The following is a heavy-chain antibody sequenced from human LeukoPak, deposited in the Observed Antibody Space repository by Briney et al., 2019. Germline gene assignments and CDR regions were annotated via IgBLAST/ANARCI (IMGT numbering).Heavy chain of an antibody. CDR3: ARIRPRRGYYYDSSGYYSDPVYFDY. J-gene: IGHJ4*02. V-gene: IGHV3-66*01. CDR2: IYSGGST. Sequence: GGSLRLSCAASGFTASSNYMSWVRQAPGKGLEWVSVIYSGGSTYYADSVKGRFTISGDNSKNTLYLQMNSLRAEDTAVYYCARIRPRRGYYYDSSGYYSDPVYFDYWGQGTLVTVSS. D-gene: IGHD3-22*01. CDR1: GFTASSNY.